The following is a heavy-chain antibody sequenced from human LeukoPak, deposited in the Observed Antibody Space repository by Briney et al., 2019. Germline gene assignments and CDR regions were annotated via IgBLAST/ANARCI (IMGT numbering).Heavy chain of an antibody. V-gene: IGHV3-23*01. CDR3: ARNTYSYGSPYFDY. J-gene: IGHJ4*02. D-gene: IGHD5-18*01. Sequence: PGGSLRLSCAASGFTFSSYGMSWVRQAPGKGLEWVSGISGSGAYSYYADSVKGRFTISRDNSKNTLYLQMNSLRAEDTAVYYCARNTYSYGSPYFDYWGQGTLVTVSS. CDR1: GFTFSSYG. CDR2: ISGSGAYS.